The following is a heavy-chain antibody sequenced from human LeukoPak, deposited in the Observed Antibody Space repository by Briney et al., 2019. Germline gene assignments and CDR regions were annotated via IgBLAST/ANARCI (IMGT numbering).Heavy chain of an antibody. V-gene: IGHV1-2*04. CDR2: INPNSGGT. CDR3: ARDRYSSVGLGYGMDV. D-gene: IGHD6-25*01. J-gene: IGHJ6*02. Sequence: ASVKVSCKASGYTFTSYGISWVRQAPGQGLEWMGWINPNSGGTNYAQKFQGWVTMTRDTSISTAYMELSRLRSDDTAVYYCARDRYSSVGLGYGMDVWGQGTTVTVSS. CDR1: GYTFTSYG.